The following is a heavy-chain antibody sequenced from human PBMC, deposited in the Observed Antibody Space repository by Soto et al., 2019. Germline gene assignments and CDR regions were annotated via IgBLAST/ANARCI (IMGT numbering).Heavy chain of an antibody. Sequence: EVQLLESGGGLVLPGESRRLSCAASGFSYNNYAMNWVRQAPGKGLEWVSSLSGSGETTYYADSVAGRFTISRDNSRNTLFLQMNSLSADDTAIYYCAKSSRQLTNEVPYYYFHGMDAWGQGTTVIVSS. CDR2: LSGSGETT. D-gene: IGHD2-2*01. V-gene: IGHV3-23*01. CDR1: GFSYNNYA. J-gene: IGHJ6*02. CDR3: AKSSRQLTNEVPYYYFHGMDA.